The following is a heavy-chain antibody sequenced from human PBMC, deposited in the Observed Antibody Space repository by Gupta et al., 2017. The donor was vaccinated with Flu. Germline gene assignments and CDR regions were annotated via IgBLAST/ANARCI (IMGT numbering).Heavy chain of an antibody. Sequence: EVQLVESGGGLVQPGRSLRLSCTASGFSFGDYAMNWVLQVPGKGLEWVGFIRSNVYGGTTEYAAAVKGRLIISRDDSKSIAYLQMNNVKTEDTAVYYCARDSSGYYYYLDNWGQGTLVTVSS. CDR1: GFSFGDYA. V-gene: IGHV3-49*04. D-gene: IGHD3-22*01. CDR2: IRSNVYGGTT. J-gene: IGHJ4*02. CDR3: ARDSSGYYYYLDN.